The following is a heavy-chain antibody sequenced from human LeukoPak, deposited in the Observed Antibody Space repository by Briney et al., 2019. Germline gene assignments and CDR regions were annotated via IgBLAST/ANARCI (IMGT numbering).Heavy chain of an antibody. J-gene: IGHJ5*02. Sequence: PGGSLRLSCAASGFSFSTYGMSWARQAPGKGLEWVSSISSSSSYIYYADSVKGRFTISRDNAKNSLYLQMNSLRAEDTAVYYCAREKEQWLGFDPWGQGTLVTVSS. D-gene: IGHD6-19*01. CDR2: ISSSSSYI. CDR1: GFSFSTYG. V-gene: IGHV3-21*01. CDR3: AREKEQWLGFDP.